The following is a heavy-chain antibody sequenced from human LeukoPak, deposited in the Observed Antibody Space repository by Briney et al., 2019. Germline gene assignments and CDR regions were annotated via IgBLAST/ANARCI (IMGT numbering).Heavy chain of an antibody. CDR2: VSTSDTP. CDR3: AGDYSSLVMGH. Sequence: PSETLSLTCNVSNDSINNFYRTWIRQPAGRGLEWIGTVSTSDTPHYNPSLKSRVAISIDKSKNHFSLRLISVTAADTAVYFCAGDYSSLVMGHWGQGTPVTVSS. D-gene: IGHD4-17*01. V-gene: IGHV4-4*07. J-gene: IGHJ4*02. CDR1: NDSINNFY.